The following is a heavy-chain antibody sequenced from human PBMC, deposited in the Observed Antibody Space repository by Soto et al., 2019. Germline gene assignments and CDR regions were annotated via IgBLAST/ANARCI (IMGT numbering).Heavy chain of an antibody. J-gene: IGHJ6*02. Sequence: QVQLRESGPGLVKPSQTLSLTCTVSGGSISRGGYYWSWIRQHPGKGLAGIGYIYYSGSTYYNPSLTSRVIKSVATSKTQFSLRLRSVTAADTAVYYCARAKVIRDYYYYGMDVWGQGTTVTVSS. CDR3: ARAKVIRDYYYYGMDV. CDR2: IYYSGST. V-gene: IGHV4-31*03. D-gene: IGHD2-21*01. CDR1: GGSISRGGYY.